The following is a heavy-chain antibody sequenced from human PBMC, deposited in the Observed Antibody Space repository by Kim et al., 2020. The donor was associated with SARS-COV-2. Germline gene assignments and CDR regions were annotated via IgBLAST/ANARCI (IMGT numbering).Heavy chain of an antibody. CDR3: EASDY. J-gene: IGHJ4*02. CDR2: ISDSGVRT. V-gene: IGHV3-23*01. Sequence: ISDSGVRTHYADAGKGRFTIARDNSKSTLFLHMNSLRAEDTAIYYCEASDYWGQGSLVTVSS.